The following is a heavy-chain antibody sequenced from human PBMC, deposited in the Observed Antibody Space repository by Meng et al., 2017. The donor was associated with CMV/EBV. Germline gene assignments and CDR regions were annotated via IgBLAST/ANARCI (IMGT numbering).Heavy chain of an antibody. V-gene: IGHV3-74*01. D-gene: IGHD3-10*01. CDR1: GFTFSSYW. CDR3: ARDGGQFGELSYGMDV. J-gene: IGHJ6*02. CDR2: INSDGSST. Sequence: GESLKISCAASGFTFSSYWMHWVRQAPGKGLVWDSRINSDGSSTSYADSVKGRFTISRDNAKNTLYLQMNSLRAEDTAVYYCARDGGQFGELSYGMDVWGQGTTVTVSS.